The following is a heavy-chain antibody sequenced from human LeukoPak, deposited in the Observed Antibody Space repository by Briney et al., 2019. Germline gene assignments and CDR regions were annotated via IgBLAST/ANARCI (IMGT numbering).Heavy chain of an antibody. D-gene: IGHD3-22*01. J-gene: IGHJ4*02. CDR1: GGSISSYY. Sequence: PSETLSLTCTVSGGSISSYYRSWIRQPPGKGLEWIGYIYTSGSTNYNPSLKSRVTISVDTSKNQFSLKLSSVTAADTAVYYCARRNYYDSSGFDYWGQGTLVTVSS. V-gene: IGHV4-4*09. CDR3: ARRNYYDSSGFDY. CDR2: IYTSGST.